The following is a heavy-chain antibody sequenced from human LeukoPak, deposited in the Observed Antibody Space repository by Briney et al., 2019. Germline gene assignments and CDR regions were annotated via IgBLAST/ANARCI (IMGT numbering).Heavy chain of an antibody. CDR1: GFTFSSYV. J-gene: IGHJ4*02. CDR3: AKDGLLWFRVKYYFDY. Sequence: GGSLRLSCAASGFTFSSYVMSWVRQAPGKGLEWVSAISGSGGSTYYADSVKGRFTISRDNSKNTLYLQMNSLRAEDTAVYYCAKDGLLWFRVKYYFDYWGQGTLVTVSS. CDR2: ISGSGGST. D-gene: IGHD3-10*01. V-gene: IGHV3-23*01.